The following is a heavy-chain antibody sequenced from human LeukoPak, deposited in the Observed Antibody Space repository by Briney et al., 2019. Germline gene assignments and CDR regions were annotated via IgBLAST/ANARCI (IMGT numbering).Heavy chain of an antibody. Sequence: GGSLRLSCAASGFIFSTYAMNWVRQAPGKGLEWISGVSNSGVSTNYAASVKGRFTISRDNSKNMLYLQMNGPRAEDTAVYYCAKDWNPSPNWFGPWGQGTLVIVSS. CDR1: GFIFSTYA. V-gene: IGHV3-23*01. CDR3: AKDWNPSPNWFGP. D-gene: IGHD1-1*01. CDR2: VSNSGVST. J-gene: IGHJ5*02.